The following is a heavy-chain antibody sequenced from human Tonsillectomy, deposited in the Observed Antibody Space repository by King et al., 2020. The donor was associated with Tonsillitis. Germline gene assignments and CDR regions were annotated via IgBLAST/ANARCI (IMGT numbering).Heavy chain of an antibody. CDR3: TREDLPVGTGGFDY. D-gene: IGHD1-1*01. V-gene: IGHV3-48*01. Sequence: VQLVESGGGLVQPGGSLRLSCAASGFTFSSFSLNWVRQAPGKGLGGFAFFVSLSIGIFYAVSVKVRFTISRENANNSLYLQMNSLRAEDTAVYYCTREDLPVGTGGFDYWGQGTLVIVSS. CDR1: GFTFSSFS. J-gene: IGHJ4*02. CDR2: FVSLSIGI.